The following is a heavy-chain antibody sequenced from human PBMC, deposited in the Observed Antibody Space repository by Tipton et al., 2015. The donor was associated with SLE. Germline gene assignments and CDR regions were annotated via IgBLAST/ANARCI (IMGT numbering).Heavy chain of an antibody. Sequence: QSGAEVKKPGASVKVSCKASGYIFISYDINWVRQAPGQGLEWMGWMNPDTDQTGYAQKFQGRVTMTRDSSISTAYMELSSLRSDDTAVYYCSRSGDLDFWGQGTQVTVSS. J-gene: IGHJ4*02. CDR2: MNPDTDQT. CDR3: SRSGDLDF. D-gene: IGHD7-27*01. CDR1: GYIFISYD. V-gene: IGHV1-8*01.